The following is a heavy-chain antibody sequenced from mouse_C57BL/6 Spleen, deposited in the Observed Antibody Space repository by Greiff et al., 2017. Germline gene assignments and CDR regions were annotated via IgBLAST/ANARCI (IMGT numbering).Heavy chain of an antibody. Sequence: EVKVVESGGGLVKPGGSLKLSCAASGFTFSDYGMHWVRQAPEKGLEWVAYISSGSSTIYYAATVKGRFTISRDNAKNTLFLQMTSLRSEDTAMYYCARNYYYGSRGYFDVWGTGTTVTVSS. J-gene: IGHJ1*03. D-gene: IGHD1-1*01. CDR1: GFTFSDYG. CDR2: ISSGSSTI. V-gene: IGHV5-17*01. CDR3: ARNYYYGSRGYFDV.